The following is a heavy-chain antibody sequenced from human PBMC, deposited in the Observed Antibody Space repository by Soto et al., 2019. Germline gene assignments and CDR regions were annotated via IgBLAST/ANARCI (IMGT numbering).Heavy chain of an antibody. D-gene: IGHD1-1*01. Sequence: PGGSLRLSCAASGFTFSSYGMHWVRQAPGKGLEWVAVISYDGSNKYYADSVKGRFTISRDNSKNTLYLQMNSLRAEDTAVYYCAKLTTTGTTADVAFDIWGQGTMVTVSS. V-gene: IGHV3-30*18. J-gene: IGHJ3*02. CDR2: ISYDGSNK. CDR1: GFTFSSYG. CDR3: AKLTTTGTTADVAFDI.